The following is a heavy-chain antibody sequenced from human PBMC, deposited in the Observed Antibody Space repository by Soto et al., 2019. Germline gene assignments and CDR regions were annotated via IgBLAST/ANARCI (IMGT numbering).Heavy chain of an antibody. CDR2: INPSGGST. Sequence: QVQLVQSGAEVKKPGASVKVSCKASGYTFTSYYMHWVRQAPGQGLEWMGIINPSGGSTSYAQKCQGRVTMTRDTSTSTVYMELSSLRSEYTAVYYCARAGAYYGGNSGLAYWGQGTMVTVSS. V-gene: IGHV1-46*01. D-gene: IGHD4-17*01. CDR3: ARAGAYYGGNSGLAY. J-gene: IGHJ4*02. CDR1: GYTFTSYY.